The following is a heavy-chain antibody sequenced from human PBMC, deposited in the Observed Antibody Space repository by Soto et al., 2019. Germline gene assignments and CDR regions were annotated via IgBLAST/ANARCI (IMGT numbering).Heavy chain of an antibody. CDR1: GFTFSSYE. V-gene: IGHV3-48*03. D-gene: IGHD5-12*01. J-gene: IGHJ3*02. CDR2: ISSSGTI. Sequence: GGSLRLSCAASGFTFSSYEMDWVRQSPGKGLEWVAYISSSGTILYGDSVKGRFTISRDNADNSLYLQMNSLTAEDTAVYYCTKEKSVMYSGYDAFDIWGRGTMVTVSS. CDR3: TKEKSVMYSGYDAFDI.